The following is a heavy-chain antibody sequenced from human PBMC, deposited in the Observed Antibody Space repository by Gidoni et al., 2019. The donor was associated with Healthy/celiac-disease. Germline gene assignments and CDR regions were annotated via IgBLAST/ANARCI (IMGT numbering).Heavy chain of an antibody. CDR3: ARDPTAMAHAFDY. CDR2: ISSSSSYI. Sequence: EVQLVESGGGLVKPGGSLRLSCAASGFTFRSYSMNWVRQAPGKGLEWVSSISSSSSYIYYADSVKGRFTISRDNAKNSLYLQMNSLRAEDTAVYYCARDPTAMAHAFDYWGQGTLVTVSS. V-gene: IGHV3-21*01. J-gene: IGHJ4*02. D-gene: IGHD5-18*01. CDR1: GFTFRSYS.